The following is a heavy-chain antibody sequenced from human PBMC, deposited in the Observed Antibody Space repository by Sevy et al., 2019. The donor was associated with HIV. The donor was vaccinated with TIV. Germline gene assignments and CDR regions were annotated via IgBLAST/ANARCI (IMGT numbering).Heavy chain of an antibody. J-gene: IGHJ3*02. CDR3: AKVPSYCSGGICDAFDI. Sequence: GGSLRLSCAASGFTFSSYGMHWVRQAPGKGLEWVAVISYDGSNKYYADSVKGRFTISRDNSKKTLYLQMSSLKADDTAGYYCAKVPSYCSGGICDAFDIWGQGTMVTVSS. D-gene: IGHD2-15*01. V-gene: IGHV3-30*18. CDR1: GFTFSSYG. CDR2: ISYDGSNK.